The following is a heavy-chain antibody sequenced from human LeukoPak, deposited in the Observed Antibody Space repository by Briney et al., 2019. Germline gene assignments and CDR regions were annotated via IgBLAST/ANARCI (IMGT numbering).Heavy chain of an antibody. Sequence: GGSLRLSCAASGFTFSSYAMSWVRQAPGKGLEWVSAISGSGGSTYYADSVKGRFTISRDNSKNTLYLQMNSLRAEDTAVYYCAKDTRTYYYDSSGYSAYWGQGTLVTVSS. V-gene: IGHV3-23*01. D-gene: IGHD3-22*01. CDR3: AKDTRTYYYDSSGYSAY. CDR2: ISGSGGST. J-gene: IGHJ4*02. CDR1: GFTFSSYA.